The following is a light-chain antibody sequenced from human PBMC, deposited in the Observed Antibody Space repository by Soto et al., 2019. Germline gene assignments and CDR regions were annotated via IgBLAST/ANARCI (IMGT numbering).Light chain of an antibody. V-gene: IGKV1-39*01. Sequence: DIQMTQAPSSLPASGGDRLAITCRATESIINSLNWYQQKPGKAPKLLMYAASSLQSGVPSRFSGSGSGADFTLTISSLQAEDYATYFGHQRYRTPLTFGGGTQVEI. CDR1: ESIINS. CDR3: HQRYRTPLT. CDR2: AAS. J-gene: IGKJ4*01.